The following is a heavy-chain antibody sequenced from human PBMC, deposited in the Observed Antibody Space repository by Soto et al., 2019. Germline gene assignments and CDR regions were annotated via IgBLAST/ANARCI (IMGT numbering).Heavy chain of an antibody. V-gene: IGHV4-39*01. J-gene: IGHJ5*02. CDR3: ARHRGMSWNYSEYWFDP. D-gene: IGHD1-7*01. CDR1: GGSISSSSYY. Sequence: SETLSLTCTVSGGSISSSSYYWGWIRQPPGKGLEWIGSIYYSGSTYYNPSLKSRVTISVDTSKNQFSLKLSSVTAADTAVYYCARHRGMSWNYSEYWFDPWGQGTLVTVSS. CDR2: IYYSGST.